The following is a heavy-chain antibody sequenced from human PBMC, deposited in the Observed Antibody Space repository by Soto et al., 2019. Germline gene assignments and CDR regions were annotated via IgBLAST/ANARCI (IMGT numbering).Heavy chain of an antibody. CDR1: GYTLTELS. CDR2: FDPEDGET. Sequence: ASVKVSCKVSGYTLTELSMHWVRQAPGKGLEWMGGFDPEDGETIYAQKFQGRVTMTEDTSTDTAYMELSSLRSEDTAVYYCATISLAIEYFQHWGQGTLVTVSS. CDR3: ATISLAIEYFQH. J-gene: IGHJ1*01. V-gene: IGHV1-24*01.